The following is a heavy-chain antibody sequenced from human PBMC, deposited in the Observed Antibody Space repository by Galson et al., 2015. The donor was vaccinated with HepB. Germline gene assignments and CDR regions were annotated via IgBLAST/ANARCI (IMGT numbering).Heavy chain of an antibody. CDR1: GYTFSNYY. CDR3: ARDLSLDLGYYFDS. J-gene: IGHJ4*02. D-gene: IGHD2/OR15-2a*01. CDR2: INPDDGST. Sequence: SVKVSCKASGYTFSNYYLHWVRQAPGQGLVWMGAINPDDGSTSNAQKFQGRLTMTRDTSTNTVYMELSSLGSEDTAVYYCARDLSLDLGYYFDSWGQGTLVTVSS. V-gene: IGHV1-46*01.